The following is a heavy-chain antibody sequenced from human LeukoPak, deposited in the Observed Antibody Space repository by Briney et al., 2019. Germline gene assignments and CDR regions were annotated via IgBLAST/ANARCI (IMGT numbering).Heavy chain of an antibody. CDR2: ISSSSSYI. CDR3: ARYYDILTGYRYFDY. J-gene: IGHJ4*02. Sequence: SGGSLRLSCAASGFTFSSYSMNWVRQAPGKGLEWVSSISSSSSYIYYADSVKGRFTISRDNAKNSLYLQMNSLRAEDTAVYYCARYYDILTGYRYFDYWGQGTLVTVSS. V-gene: IGHV3-21*01. D-gene: IGHD3-9*01. CDR1: GFTFSSYS.